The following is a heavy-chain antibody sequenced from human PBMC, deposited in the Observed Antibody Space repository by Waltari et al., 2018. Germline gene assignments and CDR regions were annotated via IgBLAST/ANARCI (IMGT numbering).Heavy chain of an antibody. CDR3: ARSRDSRNHYYMDV. J-gene: IGHJ6*03. CDR1: GGSFSGYY. V-gene: IGHV4-34*01. Sequence: QVQLQQWGAGLLKPSETLSLTCAVYGGSFSGYYWSWIRQPPGKGLEWIGEISHRGVTKYNPSLKSRVTISEVTSKNQLSLKLSSVTAADTAVYYCARSRDSRNHYYMDVWGKGTTVTISS. CDR2: ISHRGVT.